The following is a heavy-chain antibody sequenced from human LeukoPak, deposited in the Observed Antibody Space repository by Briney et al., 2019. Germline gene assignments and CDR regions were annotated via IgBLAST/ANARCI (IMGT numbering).Heavy chain of an antibody. Sequence: GGSLRLSCAASGYTFSDYYMSWIRQAPGKGLEWVSYISSSGSTIYYADSVKGRFTISRDNAKNSLYLQMNSLRAEDTAVYYCARAGGSWGYYYYGMDVWGQGTTVTVSS. J-gene: IGHJ6*02. CDR3: ARAGGSWGYYYYGMDV. V-gene: IGHV3-11*04. D-gene: IGHD1-26*01. CDR2: ISSSGSTI. CDR1: GYTFSDYY.